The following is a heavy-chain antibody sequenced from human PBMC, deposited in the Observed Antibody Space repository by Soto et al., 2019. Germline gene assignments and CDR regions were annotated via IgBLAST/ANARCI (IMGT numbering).Heavy chain of an antibody. Sequence: QVQLVQSGAEVKKPGSSVKVSCKASGGTFSSYAISWVRQAPGQGLEWMGGIIPIFGTANYAQKFQGRVTITADESTSTAYMELSSLRSEDTAVYYCAREVVVTATSGYYFDYWGREPWSPSPQ. D-gene: IGHD2-21*02. CDR1: GGTFSSYA. CDR2: IIPIFGTA. CDR3: AREVVVTATSGYYFDY. V-gene: IGHV1-69*01. J-gene: IGHJ4*02.